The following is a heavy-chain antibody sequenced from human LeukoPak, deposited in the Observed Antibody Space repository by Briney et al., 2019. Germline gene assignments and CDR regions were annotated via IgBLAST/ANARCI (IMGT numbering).Heavy chain of an antibody. CDR3: AREGGTLEIGEFDY. J-gene: IGHJ4*02. V-gene: IGHV3-30*02. CDR2: IQYDDSEE. D-gene: IGHD1-1*01. Sequence: GGSLRLPCVASGFAFDFRVSGMHWVRQAQGKGLEWVAFIQYDDSEESYADSLKGRCTTSRDNSKKTVSLQINSLRAEDTGVYYCAREGGTLEIGEFDYWGQGTLVAVSS. CDR1: GFAFDFRVSG.